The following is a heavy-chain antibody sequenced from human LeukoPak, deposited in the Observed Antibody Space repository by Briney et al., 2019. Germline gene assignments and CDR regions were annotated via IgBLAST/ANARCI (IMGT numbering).Heavy chain of an antibody. CDR1: GFTFSSYG. J-gene: IGHJ5*02. Sequence: GGSLRLSCAASGFTFSSYGVHWVRQASGKGLEWVGRIRSKANSYATAYAASVKGRFTISRDDSKNTAYLQMNSLKTEDTAVYYCTREVAAAGKGWFDPWGQGTLVTVSS. D-gene: IGHD6-13*01. CDR3: TREVAAAGKGWFDP. V-gene: IGHV3-73*01. CDR2: IRSKANSYAT.